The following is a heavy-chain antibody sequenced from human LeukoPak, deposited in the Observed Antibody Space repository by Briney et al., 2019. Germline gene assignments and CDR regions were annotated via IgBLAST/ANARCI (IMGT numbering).Heavy chain of an antibody. CDR3: ARTTHCSGGSCYLDY. Sequence: SETLSLTCALYVGSFSGYYWSCIRQPPGKGREGIGEINHSGSTNYNPSLTSRVTISVDPSKNQFSLKLSSVTAAETAVYYCARTTHCSGGSCYLDYWGQGTLVTVSS. D-gene: IGHD2-15*01. V-gene: IGHV4-34*01. J-gene: IGHJ4*02. CDR1: VGSFSGYY. CDR2: INHSGST.